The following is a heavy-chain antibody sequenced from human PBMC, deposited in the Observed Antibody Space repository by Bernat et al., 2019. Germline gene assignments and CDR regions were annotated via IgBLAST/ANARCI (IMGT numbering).Heavy chain of an antibody. CDR3: ARDHRIEMYYYYGMDV. CDR2: ISSSSSTI. Sequence: EVQLVESGGGLVQPGGSLRLSCAASGFTFSSYSMNWVRQAPGKGLEWVSYISSSSSTIYYADSVKGRFTISRDNAKNSLYLQMNSLRAEDTAVYYCARDHRIEMYYYYGMDVWGQGTTVTVSS. V-gene: IGHV3-48*01. CDR1: GFTFSSYS. D-gene: IGHD1-26*01. J-gene: IGHJ6*02.